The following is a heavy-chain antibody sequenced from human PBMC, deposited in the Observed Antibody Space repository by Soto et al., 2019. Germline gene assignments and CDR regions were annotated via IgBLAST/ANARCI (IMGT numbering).Heavy chain of an antibody. D-gene: IGHD6-13*01. CDR2: ISGSSTYI. CDR3: ASSAAGTLGMYYFDY. CDR1: GFTFSTYS. Sequence: GSLRLSCAVSGFTFSTYSMNWVRQAPGKGLEWVSSISGSSTYIYYADSVKGRFTISRDNAKNSLYLQMNSLRAEDTAVYYCASSAAGTLGMYYFDYWGQGSLVTVSS. V-gene: IGHV3-21*01. J-gene: IGHJ4*02.